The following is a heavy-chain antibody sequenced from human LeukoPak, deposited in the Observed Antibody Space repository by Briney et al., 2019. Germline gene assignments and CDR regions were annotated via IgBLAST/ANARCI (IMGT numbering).Heavy chain of an antibody. D-gene: IGHD1-1*01. CDR3: ARGPTISETGYFDY. CDR1: GGSFSAYY. Sequence: SETLSLTCAVYGGSFSAYYWSWIRQSPGKGLEWIAEINHRGDTNYNPSVKSRVSISVGTSKNQFSLKVTSLTAADTAVYYCARGPTISETGYFDYWGQGTLVTVSS. CDR2: INHRGDT. V-gene: IGHV4-34*01. J-gene: IGHJ4*03.